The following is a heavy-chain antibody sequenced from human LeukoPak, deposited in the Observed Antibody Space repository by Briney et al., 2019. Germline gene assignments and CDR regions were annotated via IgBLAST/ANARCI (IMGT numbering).Heavy chain of an antibody. CDR2: IYYSGST. V-gene: IGHV4-59*01. Sequence: PSETLSLTCTVSGGSISSYYWSWIRQPPGKGLEWIGYIYYSGSTNYNPSLKSRVTISVDTSKNQFSLKLSSLTAADTAVYYCARSIAARPFHYWGQGTLVTVSS. CDR1: GGSISSYY. CDR3: ARSIAARPFHY. J-gene: IGHJ4*02. D-gene: IGHD6-6*01.